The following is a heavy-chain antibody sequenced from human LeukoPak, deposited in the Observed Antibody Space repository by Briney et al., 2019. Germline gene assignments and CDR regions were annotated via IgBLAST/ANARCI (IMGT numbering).Heavy chain of an antibody. D-gene: IGHD3-3*01. CDR2: IYHSGST. J-gene: IGHJ3*02. V-gene: IGHV4-30-2*01. CDR1: GGSISSGGYY. CDR3: ARVLVGGVVIPLDAFDI. Sequence: SETLSLTCTVSGGSISSGGYYWSWIRQPPGKGLEWIGYIYHSGSTYYNPSLKSRVTISVDRSKNQFSLKLSSVTAADTAVYYCARVLVGGVVIPLDAFDIWGQGTMVTVSS.